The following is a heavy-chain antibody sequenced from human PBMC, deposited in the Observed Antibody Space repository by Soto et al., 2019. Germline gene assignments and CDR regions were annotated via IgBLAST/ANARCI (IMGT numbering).Heavy chain of an antibody. V-gene: IGHV3-33*01. Sequence: QVQLVESGGGVVQPGRSLRLSCAASGFTFSSYGMHWVRQAPGKGLEWVAVIWYDGSNKDYADPVKGRFTVSRDNSENTLYLETKCGRAEDPAVCDCGREVMSDWYFDLWGRGTLVPVSS. CDR2: IWYDGSNK. CDR3: GREVMSDWYFDL. J-gene: IGHJ2*01. D-gene: IGHD3-16*01. CDR1: GFTFSSYG.